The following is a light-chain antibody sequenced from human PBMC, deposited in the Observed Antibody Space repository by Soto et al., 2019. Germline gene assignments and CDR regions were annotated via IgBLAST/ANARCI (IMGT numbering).Light chain of an antibody. J-gene: IGLJ1*01. CDR1: SSDVGSYNY. Sequence: ALTQPASVSRSPGQSITISCTGTSSDVGSYNYVSWYQQHPGKAPKLMIYEVSDRPSGISSRFSGSKSGNTASLTISGLQTEDEADYYCSPYTSSSTLFGTGTKVTVL. CDR2: EVS. V-gene: IGLV2-14*01. CDR3: SPYTSSSTL.